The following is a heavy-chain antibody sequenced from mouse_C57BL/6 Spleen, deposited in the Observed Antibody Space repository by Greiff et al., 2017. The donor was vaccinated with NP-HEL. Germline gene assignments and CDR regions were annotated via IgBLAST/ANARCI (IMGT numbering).Heavy chain of an antibody. CDR2: IDPSDSYT. D-gene: IGHD2-4*01. V-gene: IGHV1-59*01. J-gene: IGHJ3*01. CDR3: ARDGNDYGGFAY. Sequence: QVQLQQPGAELVRPGTSVKLSCKASGYTFTSYWMHWVKQRPGQGLEWIGVIDPSDSYTNYNQKFKGKATLTVDTSSSTAYMQLSSLTSEDSAVYYCARDGNDYGGFAYWGQGTLVTVSA. CDR1: GYTFTSYW.